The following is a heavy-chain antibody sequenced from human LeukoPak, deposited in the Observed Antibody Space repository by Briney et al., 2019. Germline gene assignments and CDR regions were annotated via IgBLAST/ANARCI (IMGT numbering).Heavy chain of an antibody. Sequence: PGGSLRLSCAVSGLTVSNNYMSLVRQSPDKGLEWVSVIYTAGTTYYLDSVKDRFIMSRDDSRNTLFLQMNSLRGEDTAVYYCARGFDWEFHYFDYWGQGALVTVSS. CDR1: GLTVSNNY. CDR3: ARGFDWEFHYFDY. J-gene: IGHJ4*02. D-gene: IGHD3-9*01. V-gene: IGHV3-66*01. CDR2: IYTAGTT.